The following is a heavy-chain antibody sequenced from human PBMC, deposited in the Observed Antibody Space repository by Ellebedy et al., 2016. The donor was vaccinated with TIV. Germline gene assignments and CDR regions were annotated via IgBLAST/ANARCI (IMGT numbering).Heavy chain of an antibody. V-gene: IGHV3-73*01. Sequence: PGGSLRLSCAASGSTFSGSAMHWVRQASGKGLEWVGRIRSKANSYATEYTASVNGRFTISRDDLKNTAYLQMNSLETEDTAVYYCAITYYYDSSGYTIDYWGQGTLVTVTS. CDR2: IRSKANSYAT. CDR3: AITYYYDSSGYTIDY. J-gene: IGHJ4*02. CDR1: GSTFSGSA. D-gene: IGHD3-22*01.